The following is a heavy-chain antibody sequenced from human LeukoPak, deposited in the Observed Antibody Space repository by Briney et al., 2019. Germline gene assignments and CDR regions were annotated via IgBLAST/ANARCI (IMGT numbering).Heavy chain of an antibody. CDR2: IYYSGST. Sequence: SETLSLTCTVSGGSISSSSYYWGWIRQPPGKGLEWIGSIYYSGSTYYNPSLKSRVTISVDTSKNQFSLKLSSVTAADTAVYYCARTVVVGYAFDIWGQGTMVTASS. CDR3: ARTVVVGYAFDI. D-gene: IGHD2-15*01. J-gene: IGHJ3*02. V-gene: IGHV4-39*01. CDR1: GGSISSSSYY.